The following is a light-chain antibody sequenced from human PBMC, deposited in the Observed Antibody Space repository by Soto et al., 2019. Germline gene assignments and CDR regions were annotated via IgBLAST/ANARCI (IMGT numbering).Light chain of an antibody. J-gene: IGLJ3*02. CDR2: EVS. V-gene: IGLV2-14*01. CDR1: SSDVGGYIY. Sequence: QSVLTQPASVSGSPGQSITISCTGTSSDVGGYIYVSWYQQHPGKAPKLMIYEVSNRPSGVSDRFSGSRSGNTASLTISGLQAEDESDYYCISYTSSSTWLFGGGTKVTVL. CDR3: ISYTSSSTWL.